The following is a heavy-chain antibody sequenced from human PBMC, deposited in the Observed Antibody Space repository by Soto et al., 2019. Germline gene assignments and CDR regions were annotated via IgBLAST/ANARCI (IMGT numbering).Heavy chain of an antibody. Sequence: QVPLVQSGAEVKKPGSSVKVSCKASGGTFSSYAISWVRQAPGQGLEWMGGIIPIFGTANYAQKFQGRVTITADESTSTAYMELSSLRSEDTAVYYCARDRKIGDYYDSSGYSFDYWGQGTLVTVSS. CDR3: ARDRKIGDYYDSSGYSFDY. V-gene: IGHV1-69*01. CDR2: IIPIFGTA. CDR1: GGTFSSYA. J-gene: IGHJ4*02. D-gene: IGHD3-22*01.